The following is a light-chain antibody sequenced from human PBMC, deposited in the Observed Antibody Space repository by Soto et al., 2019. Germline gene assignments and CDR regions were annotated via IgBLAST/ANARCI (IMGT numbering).Light chain of an antibody. CDR1: QSVSSS. Sequence: EIVMPQSPATLSVSPGERATLSCRASQSVSSSLAWYQQKPGQAPRLLIYDASTRATGIPARFSGSGSGTEFTLTISSLQSEDFAVYYCQQYNNWPRTFGQGTKVEIK. CDR2: DAS. J-gene: IGKJ1*01. V-gene: IGKV3-15*01. CDR3: QQYNNWPRT.